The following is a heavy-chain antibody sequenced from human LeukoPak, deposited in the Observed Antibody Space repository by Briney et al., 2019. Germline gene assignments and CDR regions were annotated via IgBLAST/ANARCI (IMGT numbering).Heavy chain of an antibody. CDR1: GGSISSYY. CDR2: IYYSGST. J-gene: IGHJ4*02. CDR3: ATYDDGFDY. D-gene: IGHD3-16*01. Sequence: SETLSLTRTVSGGSISSYYWSWIRQPPGKGLEWIGYIYYSGSTNYNPSLKSRVTISVDTSKNQFSLKLSSVTAADTAVYYCATYDDGFDYWGQGTLVTVSS. V-gene: IGHV4-59*01.